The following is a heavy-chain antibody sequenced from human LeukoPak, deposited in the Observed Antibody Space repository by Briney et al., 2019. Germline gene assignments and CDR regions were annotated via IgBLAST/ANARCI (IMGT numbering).Heavy chain of an antibody. CDR2: IYPGDSDT. J-gene: IGHJ6*02. CDR3: ARQKITIVRGVPYYGMDV. Sequence: GESLKISCKGSGYSFTSYWIGWVRQMPGKGLEWMGIIYPGDSDTRYSPSFQGQVTISADKSISTAYLQWSSLKASDTAMYYCARQKITIVRGVPYYGMDVWGQGTTVTVSS. D-gene: IGHD3-10*01. V-gene: IGHV5-51*01. CDR1: GYSFTSYW.